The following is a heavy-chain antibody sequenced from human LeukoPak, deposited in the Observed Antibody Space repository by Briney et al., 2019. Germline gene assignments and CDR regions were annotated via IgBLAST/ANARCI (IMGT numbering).Heavy chain of an antibody. CDR3: ARVAGAVFDAFDI. CDR2: IYYSGST. CDR1: GGSISSGGYY. Sequence: SQTLSLTCTVSGGSISSGGYYWSWIRQHPGKGLEWIGYIYYSGSTYYNPSLKSRVTISVDTSKDQFSLKLSSVTAADTAVYHCARVAGAVFDAFDIWGQGTMVTVSS. D-gene: IGHD1-26*01. J-gene: IGHJ3*02. V-gene: IGHV4-31*03.